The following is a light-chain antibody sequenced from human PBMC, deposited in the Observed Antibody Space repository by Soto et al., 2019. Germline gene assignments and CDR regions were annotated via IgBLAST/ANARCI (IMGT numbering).Light chain of an antibody. J-gene: IGLJ2*01. Sequence: QSVLTQPASVSGSPGQSITISCTGTSSDIGNYDFVSWYQQVPGTAPKAMIYEVSSRPSGVSNRFSGSKSGNTASLTISGLQAEDEAYYYGSSYTTSTSFIRFGGGTKLTVL. V-gene: IGLV2-14*01. CDR2: EVS. CDR1: SSDIGNYDF. CDR3: SSYTTSTSFIR.